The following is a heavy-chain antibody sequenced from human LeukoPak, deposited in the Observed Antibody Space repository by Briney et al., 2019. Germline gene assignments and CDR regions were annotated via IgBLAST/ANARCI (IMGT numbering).Heavy chain of an antibody. J-gene: IGHJ4*02. D-gene: IGHD4-23*01. Sequence: GGSLRLSCAASGFTFSSYSMNWVRQASGKGLEWVSSISSSSSYIYYADSVKGRFTISRDNAKNSLYLQMNSLRAEDTAVYYCASDRNDYGGGYWGQGTLVTVSS. V-gene: IGHV3-21*01. CDR1: GFTFSSYS. CDR2: ISSSSSYI. CDR3: ASDRNDYGGGY.